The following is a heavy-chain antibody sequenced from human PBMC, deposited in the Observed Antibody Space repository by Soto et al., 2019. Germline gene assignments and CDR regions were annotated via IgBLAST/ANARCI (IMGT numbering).Heavy chain of an antibody. D-gene: IGHD4-4*01. CDR3: AKDKRYSNYVGAFDI. V-gene: IGHV3-9*01. CDR2: ISWNSGSI. Sequence: PGGSLRLSCAASGFTFDDYAMHWVRQAPGKGLEWVSGISWNSGSIGYADSVKGRFTISRDNAKNSLYLQMNSLRAEDTALYYCAKDKRYSNYVGAFDIWGQGTMVTVSS. CDR1: GFTFDDYA. J-gene: IGHJ3*02.